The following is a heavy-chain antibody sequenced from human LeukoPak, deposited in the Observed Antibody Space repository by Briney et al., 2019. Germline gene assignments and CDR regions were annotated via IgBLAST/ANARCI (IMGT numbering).Heavy chain of an antibody. CDR1: GFSFSDYS. D-gene: IGHD3-10*01. V-gene: IGHV3-48*02. CDR3: ARGLLGRGGGSFNC. CDR2: IRSSSSTI. Sequence: GGSLRLSCTASGFSFSDYSLNWVRQAPGKGLEWVSYIRSSSSTIRYADSVKGRFTISRDNAKNSLYLQMNSLRDEDTAVYYCARGLLGRGGGSFNCWGQGTLVTVSS. J-gene: IGHJ4*02.